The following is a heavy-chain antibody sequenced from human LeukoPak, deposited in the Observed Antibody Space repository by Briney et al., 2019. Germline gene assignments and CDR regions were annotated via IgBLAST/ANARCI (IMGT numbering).Heavy chain of an antibody. CDR1: GFTFSGSA. CDR3: TRLMTTVTTSDY. Sequence: GGSLRLSCAASGFTFSGSAMHWVRQASGKGLEWVGRIRSKANSYATAYAASVKGRFTISRDDSKNMAYLQMNSLKTEDTAVYYCTRLMTTVTTSDYWGQGTLVTVSS. V-gene: IGHV3-73*01. J-gene: IGHJ4*02. CDR2: IRSKANSYAT. D-gene: IGHD4-17*01.